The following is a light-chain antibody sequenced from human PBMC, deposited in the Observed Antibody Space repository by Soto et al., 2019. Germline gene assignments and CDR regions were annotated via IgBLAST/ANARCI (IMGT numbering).Light chain of an antibody. CDR3: QHYGIYSEA. Sequence: DSQLIQSPSSQSRSVGDRCTISLRASQSISSWLAWYQQKPGKAPKLLIYKASTLKSGVPSRFSGSGSGTEFTLTISSLQPDDFATYYCQHYGIYSEAFGQGTKVDI. CDR2: KAS. J-gene: IGKJ1*01. V-gene: IGKV1-5*03. CDR1: QSISSW.